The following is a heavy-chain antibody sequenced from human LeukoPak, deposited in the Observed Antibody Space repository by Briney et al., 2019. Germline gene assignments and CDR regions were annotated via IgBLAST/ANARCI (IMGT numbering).Heavy chain of an antibody. V-gene: IGHV3-48*03. Sequence: GGSLRLSCAASGFSFSNYEMNWVRQTPGKGLEWVSYMSSSGSMTWYADSVKGRFTISRDNSKNTLYLQMNSLRAEDTAVYYCARVNYYYDSSGYDYWGQGTLVTVSS. D-gene: IGHD3-22*01. CDR3: ARVNYYYDSSGYDY. CDR2: MSSSGSMT. CDR1: GFSFSNYE. J-gene: IGHJ4*02.